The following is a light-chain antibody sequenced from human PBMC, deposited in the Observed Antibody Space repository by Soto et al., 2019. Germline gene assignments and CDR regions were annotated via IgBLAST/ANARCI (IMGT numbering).Light chain of an antibody. V-gene: IGKV3-20*01. J-gene: IGKJ1*01. Sequence: ETVLTQSPDTMYLSPGERATLSCRASRTVGRSYLAWYQQKPGQAPRLLIFGTSTRATGIPDRFSGGGSGADSTLTISRLDPEDDAVYFCQQYDTIPPWTFGQGTRVGV. CDR1: RTVGRSY. CDR2: GTS. CDR3: QQYDTIPPWT.